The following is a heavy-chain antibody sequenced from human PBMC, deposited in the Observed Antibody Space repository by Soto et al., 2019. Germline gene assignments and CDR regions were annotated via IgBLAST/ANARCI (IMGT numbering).Heavy chain of an antibody. CDR2: ISGSGGST. Sequence: GGSLRLSCAASGFTFISYAMSWVRQAPGKGLEWVSVISGSGGSTYYADSVKGRFTISRDNSKNTLYLQMNSLRAEDTAVYYCAKSGVSLLKPAFDIWGQGTMVTVSS. J-gene: IGHJ3*02. CDR1: GFTFISYA. D-gene: IGHD3-10*01. CDR3: AKSGVSLLKPAFDI. V-gene: IGHV3-23*01.